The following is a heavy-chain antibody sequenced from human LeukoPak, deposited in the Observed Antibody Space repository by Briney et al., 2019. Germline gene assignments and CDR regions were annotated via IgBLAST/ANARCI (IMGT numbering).Heavy chain of an antibody. V-gene: IGHV3-48*04. CDR3: ARDPQEVVITYYFDY. CDR2: ISSSSSTI. Sequence: GGSLRLSCAASGFTFSSYSMNWVRQAPGKGLEWVSYISSSSSTIYYADSVKGRFTISRDNAKNSLYLQMNSLRAEDTAVYYCARDPQEVVITYYFDYWGQGTLVTVSS. J-gene: IGHJ4*02. D-gene: IGHD3-22*01. CDR1: GFTFSSYS.